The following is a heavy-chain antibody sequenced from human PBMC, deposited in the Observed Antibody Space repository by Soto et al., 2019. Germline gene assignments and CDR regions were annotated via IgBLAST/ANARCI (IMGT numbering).Heavy chain of an antibody. CDR3: ESHSIWLLLSDY. CDR1: GGSISNSNYY. V-gene: IGHV4-39*01. J-gene: IGHJ4*02. CDR2: IYYTGNT. D-gene: IGHD3-22*01. Sequence: QLQLQESGPGLVKPSETLSLTCNVSGGSISNSNYYWGWIRQPPGKGLEWIGSIYYTGNTYYNPALKSGVTISVDTSKNQDSLKLDSVTAADTAVYFCESHSIWLLLSDYWGQGSLVTVSS.